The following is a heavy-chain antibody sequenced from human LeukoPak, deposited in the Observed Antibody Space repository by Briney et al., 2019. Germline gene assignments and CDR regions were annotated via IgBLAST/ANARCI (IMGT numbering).Heavy chain of an antibody. CDR3: ARLWESSSSLDY. CDR2: IYCSGGT. V-gene: IGHV4-59*08. J-gene: IGHJ4*02. D-gene: IGHD6-6*01. Sequence: SETLSLTCTVSGGSISSYYWTWIRQPPGKGLGLEWIGYIYCSGGTNYNPSLKSRVTISIDTSKNQVSLKLSSVTAADTALYYRARLWESSSSLDYWGQGTLVTVSS. CDR1: GGSISSYY.